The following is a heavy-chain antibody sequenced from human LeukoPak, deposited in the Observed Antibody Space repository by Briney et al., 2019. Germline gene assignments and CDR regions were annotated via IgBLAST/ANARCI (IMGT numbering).Heavy chain of an antibody. D-gene: IGHD1-1*01. CDR2: ISHSGST. V-gene: IGHV4-34*01. CDR3: ARDRLQLQS. CDR1: GGSFSGYY. Sequence: SETLSLTCAVYGGSFSGYYWSWIRQPPGKGLEWIGEISHSGSTNYNPSLKSRVTISINTSKNQFSLKLSSVTAADTAVYYCARDRLQLQSWGQGTLVIVSS. J-gene: IGHJ5*02.